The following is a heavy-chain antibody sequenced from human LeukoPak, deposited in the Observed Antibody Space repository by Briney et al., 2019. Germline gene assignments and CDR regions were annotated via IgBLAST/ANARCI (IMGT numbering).Heavy chain of an antibody. D-gene: IGHD3-22*01. V-gene: IGHV3-48*01. CDR1: GFTFSSYS. Sequence: GGSLRLSCAASGFTFSSYSMNWVRQAPGKGLEWVSYISSSSSTIYYADSVKGRFTISRDNAKNSLYLQMNSLRAEDTAVYYCARDGATMTHHYWGQGTLVTVSS. CDR2: ISSSSSTI. CDR3: ARDGATMTHHY. J-gene: IGHJ4*02.